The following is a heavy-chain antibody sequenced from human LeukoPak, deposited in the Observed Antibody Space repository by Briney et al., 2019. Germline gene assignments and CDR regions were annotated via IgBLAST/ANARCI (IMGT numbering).Heavy chain of an antibody. CDR1: GFTFSSYW. V-gene: IGHV3-7*01. CDR3: AREYCSSSSCPLDY. D-gene: IGHD2-2*01. Sequence: GGSLRLSCAASGFTFSSYWMSWVRQAPGKGLEWVANIEQDGSHKDYVDSVKGRFTISRDNAKNPLYLQMNSLRAEDTAVYYCAREYCSSSSCPLDYWGQGTLVTVSS. J-gene: IGHJ4*02. CDR2: IEQDGSHK.